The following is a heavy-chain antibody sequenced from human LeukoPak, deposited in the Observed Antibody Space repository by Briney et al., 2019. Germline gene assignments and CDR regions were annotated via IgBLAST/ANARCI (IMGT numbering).Heavy chain of an antibody. J-gene: IGHJ5*02. Sequence: KTSETLSLTCTVSGGSISSSSYYWGWIRQPPGKGLEWIGSIYYSGSTYYNPSLKSRVTISVDTSKNQFSLNLISVTAADTAVYYCARDSGTTGGVKFDPWGQGTLVTVSS. V-gene: IGHV4-39*07. CDR1: GGSISSSSYY. CDR2: IYYSGST. D-gene: IGHD3-16*01. CDR3: ARDSGTTGGVKFDP.